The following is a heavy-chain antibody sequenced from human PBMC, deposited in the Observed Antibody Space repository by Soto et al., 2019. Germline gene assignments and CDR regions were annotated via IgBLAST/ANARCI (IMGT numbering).Heavy chain of an antibody. CDR1: GFPFKNFP. J-gene: IGHJ5*02. CDR3: AKAPKVVTHWFDP. Sequence: EMQLVESGGALLQPAGSLNSPCQFPGFPFKNFPLHWFGQAPGKGLEWVWGIDWNSGTIAYADSVKGRFTLSRDSATSSLYLHLDGLRPEDTAFYYCAKAPKVVTHWFDPWGQGTLVTASS. D-gene: IGHD2-21*02. CDR2: IDWNSGTI. V-gene: IGHV3-9*01.